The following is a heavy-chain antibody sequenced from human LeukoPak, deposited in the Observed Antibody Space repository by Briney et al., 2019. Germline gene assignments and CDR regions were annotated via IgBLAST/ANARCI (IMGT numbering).Heavy chain of an antibody. CDR3: AKVVDSSSRPIYYYYGMDV. D-gene: IGHD6-13*01. V-gene: IGHV3-30*02. CDR2: IRYDGSNK. J-gene: IGHJ6*02. Sequence: GGSLRLSCAASGFTFSSYGMHWVRQAPGKGLEWVAFIRYDGSNKYYADSVKGRFTISRDNSKNTLYLQMNSLRAEDTAVYYCAKVVDSSSRPIYYYYGMDVWGQGTTVTVSS. CDR1: GFTFSSYG.